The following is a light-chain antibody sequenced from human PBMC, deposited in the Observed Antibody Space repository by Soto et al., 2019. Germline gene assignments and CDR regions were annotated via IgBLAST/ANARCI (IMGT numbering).Light chain of an antibody. V-gene: IGKV1-33*01. CDR3: QQYVNLLVFG. J-gene: IGKJ5*01. CDR1: QDISNY. CDR2: DAS. Sequence: DIQMTQSPSSLSASVGDRVTITCQASQDISNYLNWYQQKPGKAPKLLIYDASNLETGVPSRFSGSGSGTDFTFTISSLQPEDIATYYCQQYVNLLVFGFGQGTRLEIK.